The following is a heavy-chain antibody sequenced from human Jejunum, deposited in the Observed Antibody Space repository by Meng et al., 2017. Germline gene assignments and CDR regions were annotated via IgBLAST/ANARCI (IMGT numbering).Heavy chain of an antibody. V-gene: IGHV3-23*04. D-gene: IGHD1-26*01. CDR3: AKHLSGSYTFDY. Sequence: VELVGSGGGLAQPGGSLRLSCAASGFTFRTNYMSWVRRAPGRGLEWVSAIGRGTDTYYADSVKGRFTISRDKLMNTLYLEMNSLRAEDTAVYYCAKHLSGSYTFDYWGQGILVTVSS. CDR1: GFTFRTNY. J-gene: IGHJ4*02. CDR2: IGRGTDT.